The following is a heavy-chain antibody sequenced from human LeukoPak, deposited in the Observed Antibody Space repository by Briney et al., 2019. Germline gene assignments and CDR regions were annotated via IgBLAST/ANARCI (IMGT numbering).Heavy chain of an antibody. CDR2: INTANDDT. D-gene: IGHD3-3*01. J-gene: IGHJ4*02. V-gene: IGHV1-3*03. CDR3: ANYDFWSGEIDY. Sequence: ASVKISCKASGYTFTIYAIHWVRQAPGQRLEWMGSINTANDDTKVSQELQGRVTITRDTSANTAYMELSSLRSEDTAVYYCANYDFWSGEIDYWGQGTLVTVSS. CDR1: GYTFTIYA.